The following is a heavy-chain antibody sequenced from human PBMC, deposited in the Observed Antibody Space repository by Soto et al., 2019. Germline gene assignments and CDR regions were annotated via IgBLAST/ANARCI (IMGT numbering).Heavy chain of an antibody. Sequence: VGSLRLSCAASGFTFSSYAMHWVRQAPGKGLEWVAVISYDGSNKYYADSVKGRFTISRDNSKNTLYLQMNSLRAEDTAVYYCARDSLPRGYSYGYRGWFDPWGQGTLVTVYS. CDR1: GFTFSSYA. J-gene: IGHJ5*02. CDR3: ARDSLPRGYSYGYRGWFDP. D-gene: IGHD5-18*01. V-gene: IGHV3-30-3*01. CDR2: ISYDGSNK.